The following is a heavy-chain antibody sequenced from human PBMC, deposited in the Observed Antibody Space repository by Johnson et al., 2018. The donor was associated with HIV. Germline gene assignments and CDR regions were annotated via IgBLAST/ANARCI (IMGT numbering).Heavy chain of an antibody. CDR1: GFTFSSYA. CDR2: ISWNSGRI. J-gene: IGHJ3*02. V-gene: IGHV3-9*01. CDR3: AKEDPWRRAFDI. Sequence: VQLVESGGGVVQPGRSLRLSCAASGFTFSSYAMHWVRQAPGKGLEWVSGISWNSGRIGYADSVKGRFTISRDNAKNSLYLQMNGLRPEDTAVYYCAKEDPWRRAFDIWGQGTVVTVSS. D-gene: IGHD1-1*01.